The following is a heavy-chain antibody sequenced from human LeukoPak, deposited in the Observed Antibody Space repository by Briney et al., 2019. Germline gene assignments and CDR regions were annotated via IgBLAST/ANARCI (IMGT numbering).Heavy chain of an antibody. D-gene: IGHD4-17*01. CDR1: GFTFSSYG. V-gene: IGHV3-21*01. Sequence: GGSLRLSCAASGFTFSSYGMTWVRQAPGKGLEWVSSISSSSSYIYYADSVKGRFTISRDNAKNSLYLQMNSLRAEDTAVYFCAREISYGDYPSGDAFDNWGQGTMVTVSS. CDR2: ISSSSSYI. J-gene: IGHJ3*02. CDR3: AREISYGDYPSGDAFDN.